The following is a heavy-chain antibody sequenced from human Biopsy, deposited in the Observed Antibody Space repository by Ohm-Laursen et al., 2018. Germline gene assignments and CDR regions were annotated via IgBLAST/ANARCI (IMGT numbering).Heavy chain of an antibody. Sequence: TLSLTCTVSGDSISTYYWSWIRQPPGKGLQWIGYIYYTGNTDYNPSLQSRVTISVDTSKNHFSLRLRSMTPADTAMYYCARDRGYYSDRTVPGYFDLWGRGTLVTVSS. CDR2: IYYTGNT. CDR1: GDSISTYY. CDR3: ARDRGYYSDRTVPGYFDL. V-gene: IGHV4-59*01. J-gene: IGHJ2*01. D-gene: IGHD3-22*01.